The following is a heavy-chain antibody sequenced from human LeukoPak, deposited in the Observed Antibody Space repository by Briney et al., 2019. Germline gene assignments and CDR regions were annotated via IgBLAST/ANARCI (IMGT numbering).Heavy chain of an antibody. Sequence: PSETLSLTCTVSGGSISSNSYYWGWIRQPPGKGLEWIGSIYYSGSTYYNPSLKSRVTISVDTSKNQFSLRLSSVTAADTAVYYCARDGRGYYYMDVWGKGTTVTVSS. CDR3: ARDGRGYYYMDV. CDR2: IYYSGST. V-gene: IGHV4-39*07. J-gene: IGHJ6*03. CDR1: GGSISSNSYY.